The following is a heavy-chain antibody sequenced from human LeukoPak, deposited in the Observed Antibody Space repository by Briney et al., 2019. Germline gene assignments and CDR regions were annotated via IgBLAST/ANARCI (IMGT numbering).Heavy chain of an antibody. J-gene: IGHJ3*02. V-gene: IGHV4-59*08. CDR1: GGSISSHY. Sequence: TSETLSLTCTVSGGSISSHYWSWIRQPPGKGLEWIGYIYYSGTTNYNPSLKSRVSISVDRSKNQVSLNLSSVTAADTALYYCAKQGRQIPFGGVVAIAPFDIWGQGTMVTVSS. CDR2: IYYSGTT. CDR3: AKQGRQIPFGGVVAIAPFDI. D-gene: IGHD3-16*02.